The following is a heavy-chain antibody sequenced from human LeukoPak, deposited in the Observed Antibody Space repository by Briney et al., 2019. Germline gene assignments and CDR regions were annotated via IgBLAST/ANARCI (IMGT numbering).Heavy chain of an antibody. D-gene: IGHD6-19*01. CDR3: ARDRADSSGWYMSY. J-gene: IGHJ4*02. CDR1: GFTVSSNY. Sequence: GGSLRLSCAASGFTVSSNYMSWVRQAPGKGLEWVSVICSGGSTYYADSVKGRFTISRDNSKNTLYLQMNSLRAEDTAVYYCARDRADSSGWYMSYWGQGTLVTVSS. CDR2: ICSGGST. V-gene: IGHV3-66*01.